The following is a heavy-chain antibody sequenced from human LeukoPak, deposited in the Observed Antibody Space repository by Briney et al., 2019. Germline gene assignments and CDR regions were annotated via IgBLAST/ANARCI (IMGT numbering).Heavy chain of an antibody. V-gene: IGHV5-51*01. Sequence: GESLKISCTAFGYSFTTYLIGWVRQMPGEGLEWMGIIYPGDSDARYSPSLQGQVTISVDKSISTAYLQWSSLKASDTAMYYCARQGRIVVVTTTHDAFDIWGQGTMVTVSS. CDR1: GYSFTTYL. J-gene: IGHJ3*02. D-gene: IGHD2-21*02. CDR3: ARQGRIVVVTTTHDAFDI. CDR2: IYPGDSDA.